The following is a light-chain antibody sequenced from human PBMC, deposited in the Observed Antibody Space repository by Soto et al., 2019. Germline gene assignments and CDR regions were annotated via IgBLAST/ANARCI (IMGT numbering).Light chain of an antibody. V-gene: IGKV4-1*01. CDR2: WAS. Sequence: DIVMTQSPDSLAVSLGERATINCKSSQSVLYSSNNKNYLAWYQQKPGQSPKLLIYWASTRESGVPARFSGSESGTDFTLTISSLQAEDVAVYYCQQYYTTPLTFGPGTKVDIK. CDR1: QSVLYSSNNKNY. CDR3: QQYYTTPLT. J-gene: IGKJ3*01.